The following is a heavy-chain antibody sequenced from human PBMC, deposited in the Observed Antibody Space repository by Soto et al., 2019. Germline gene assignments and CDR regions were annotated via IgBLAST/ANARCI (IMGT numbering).Heavy chain of an antibody. Sequence: QVQLQQSGPGLMKPSGTLYLTCTVSSGSINNDRWWTLVRQPPGKGLGWIGEIYHSGATNYDPSLKSRVTISQDKSKDQFSLKLNSVTVADTATYYCGGGVIISGSGVIESWGQGTLVIVSS. D-gene: IGHD3-3*02. V-gene: IGHV4-4*02. J-gene: IGHJ4*02. CDR2: IYHSGAT. CDR1: SGSINNDRW. CDR3: GGGVIISGSGVIES.